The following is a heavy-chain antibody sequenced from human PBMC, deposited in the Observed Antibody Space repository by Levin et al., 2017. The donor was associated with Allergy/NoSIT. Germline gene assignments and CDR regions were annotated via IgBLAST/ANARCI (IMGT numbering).Heavy chain of an antibody. Sequence: SLKISCAASGFTFDDYAMHWVRQAPGKGLEWVSGISWNSGSIGYADSVKGRFTISRDNAKNSLYLQMNSLRAEDTALYYCAKEGGGGQWLPSNWFDPWGQGTLVTVSS. CDR3: AKEGGGGQWLPSNWFDP. CDR2: ISWNSGSI. CDR1: GFTFDDYA. D-gene: IGHD6-19*01. J-gene: IGHJ5*02. V-gene: IGHV3-9*01.